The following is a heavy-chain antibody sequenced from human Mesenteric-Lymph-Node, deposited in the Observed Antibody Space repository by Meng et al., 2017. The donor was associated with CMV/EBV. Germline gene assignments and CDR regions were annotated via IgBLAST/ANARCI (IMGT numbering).Heavy chain of an antibody. CDR1: VYNFRSYA. CDR3: AADLLWFGDENWFDP. Sequence: SVYNFRSYAMHWVRPAPGQGLEWMGWINTNTGNPTYAQGFTGRFVFSLDTSVSTAYLQISGLKAEDTAVYYCAADLLWFGDENWFDPWGQGTLVTVSS. J-gene: IGHJ5*02. CDR2: INTNTGNP. V-gene: IGHV7-4-1*02. D-gene: IGHD3-10*01.